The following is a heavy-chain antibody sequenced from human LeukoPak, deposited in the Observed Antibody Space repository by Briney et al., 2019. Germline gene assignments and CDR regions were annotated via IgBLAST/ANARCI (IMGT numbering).Heavy chain of an antibody. D-gene: IGHD6-19*01. V-gene: IGHV1-2*02. J-gene: IGHJ4*02. CDR3: ARGDSSGWYDY. CDR1: GYTFTGCY. Sequence: ASVKVSCKASGYTFTGCYIHWVRQAPGQGLEWMGWINPNSGGTNYAQKFQGRVTMTRDTSISTAYMELSRLRSDDTAMYYCARGDSSGWYDYWGQGTLVTVSS. CDR2: INPNSGGT.